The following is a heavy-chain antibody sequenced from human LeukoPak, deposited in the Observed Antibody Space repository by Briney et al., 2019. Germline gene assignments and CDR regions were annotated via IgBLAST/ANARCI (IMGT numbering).Heavy chain of an antibody. CDR1: EGSFSRNA. Sequence: ASVKVSCKILEGSFSRNALTWVRQTSGQGLEWMGGLVTMFGTPRYAQKFQGRLTISVDGTIGYTELTGLTSEDTAVYYCTRGDTTGYATWGQGTRLTVSS. CDR2: LVTMFGTP. J-gene: IGHJ5*02. V-gene: IGHV1-69*13. CDR3: TRGDTTGYAT. D-gene: IGHD3-9*01.